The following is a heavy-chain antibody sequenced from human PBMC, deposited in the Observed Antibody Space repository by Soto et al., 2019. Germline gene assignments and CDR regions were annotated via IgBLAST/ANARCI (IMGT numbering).Heavy chain of an antibody. Sequence: SLGLSCAASGFTFISEEMSWVRKPPGKGLEWVSYIGSSGSGIYYADFVKGRFTISRDNAKKSLYLQMNSLRAEDTAVYYCARDSTDSGSFEYWGQGDLLIVS. D-gene: IGHD1-26*01. J-gene: IGHJ4*02. CDR3: ARDSTDSGSFEY. CDR2: IGSSGSGI. CDR1: GFTFISEE. V-gene: IGHV3-48*03.